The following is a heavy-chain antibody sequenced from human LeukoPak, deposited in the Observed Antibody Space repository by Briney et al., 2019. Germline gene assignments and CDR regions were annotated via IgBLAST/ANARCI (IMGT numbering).Heavy chain of an antibody. D-gene: IGHD6-6*01. J-gene: IGHJ4*02. CDR1: GYTFTSYY. CDR2: INPSGGST. Sequence: ALVKVSCKASGYTFTSYYMHWVRQAPGQGLEWMGIINPSGGSTSYAQKFQGRVTMTRDTSTSTVYMELSSLRSEDTAVYYCARDYQLAGLDYWGQGTLVTVSS. CDR3: ARDYQLAGLDY. V-gene: IGHV1-46*01.